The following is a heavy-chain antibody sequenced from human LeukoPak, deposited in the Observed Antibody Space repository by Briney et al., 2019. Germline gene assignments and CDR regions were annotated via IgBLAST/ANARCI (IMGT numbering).Heavy chain of an antibody. V-gene: IGHV3-23*01. CDR3: AKIVEGGIDY. CDR2: ISGSGGST. Sequence: RGSLRLSCAASGFTFSSYAMSWVRQAPGKRLEWVSAISGSGGSTYYADSAKGRFTISRDNSKNTLYLQMNSLRAEDTAVYYCAKIVEGGIDYWGQGTLVTVFS. CDR1: GFTFSSYA. D-gene: IGHD1-26*01. J-gene: IGHJ4*02.